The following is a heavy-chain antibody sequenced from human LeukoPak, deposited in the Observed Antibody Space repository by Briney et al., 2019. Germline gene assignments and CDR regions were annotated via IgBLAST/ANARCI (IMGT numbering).Heavy chain of an antibody. D-gene: IGHD6-19*01. J-gene: IGHJ3*02. V-gene: IGHV1-2*04. CDR3: ARGGGMESSGSVPDAFDI. CDR2: INPNSGGT. CDR1: GYTFTGYY. Sequence: ASVKVSCKASGYTFTGYYMHWVRQAPGQGLEWMGWINPNSGGTNYAQKFQGWVTMTRDTSISTAYMELSRLRSDDTAVYYCARGGGMESSGSVPDAFDIWGQGTMVTVSS.